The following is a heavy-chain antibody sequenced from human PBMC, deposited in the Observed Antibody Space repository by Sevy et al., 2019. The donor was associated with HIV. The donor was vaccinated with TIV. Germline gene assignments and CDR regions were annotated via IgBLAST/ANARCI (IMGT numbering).Heavy chain of an antibody. D-gene: IGHD1-26*01. J-gene: IGHJ4*02. V-gene: IGHV1-69*13. CDR2: TIPIFGTA. CDR3: ARGGGVGATTTPDS. CDR1: GGTFSSYA. Sequence: ASVKVSCKASGGTFSSYAISWVRQAPGQGLEWMGVTIPIFGTANYAQKFQGRVTITADESTSTAYMELTSLKSDDTAVYYCARGGGVGATTTPDSWGQGTLVTVSS.